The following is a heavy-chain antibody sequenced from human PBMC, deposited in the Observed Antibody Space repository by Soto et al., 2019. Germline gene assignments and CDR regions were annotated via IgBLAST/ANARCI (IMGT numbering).Heavy chain of an antibody. D-gene: IGHD4-17*01. Sequence: GGSLRLSCAASGFTFSGYYINWIRQAPGKGLEWVSYISSSSTYTNYADSVKGRFTISRDNAKNSLFLQMNSLRAEDTAVYYCARVRGLLRSHDAFDIWGQGTMVTVSS. CDR1: GFTFSGYY. CDR3: ARVRGLLRSHDAFDI. V-gene: IGHV3-11*06. CDR2: ISSSSTYT. J-gene: IGHJ3*02.